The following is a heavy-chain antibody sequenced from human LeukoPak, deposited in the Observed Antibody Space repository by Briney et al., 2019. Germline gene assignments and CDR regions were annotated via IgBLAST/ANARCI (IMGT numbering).Heavy chain of an antibody. J-gene: IGHJ4*02. CDR3: AKELDSREYYFDY. CDR1: GFTFDDYA. V-gene: IGHV3-9*01. Sequence: PGGSLRLSCAASGFTFDDYAMHWVRQAPGKGLEWVSGISWNSGSIGYADSVKGRFTISRDNAKNSLYLQMNSLRAEDTALYYCAKELDSREYYFDYWGQGTLVTVSS. D-gene: IGHD2-2*03. CDR2: ISWNSGSI.